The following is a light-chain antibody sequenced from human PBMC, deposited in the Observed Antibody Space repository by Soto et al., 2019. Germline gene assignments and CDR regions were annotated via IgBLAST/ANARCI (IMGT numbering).Light chain of an antibody. CDR2: GAS. V-gene: IGKV3-20*01. J-gene: IGKJ4*01. Sequence: EIVLTQSPGTLSLSPGERATLSCRASQSVSSSYLAWYQQKPGQAPRLLIYGASSRATGIPDRFSGSGSGTDFTLTISRLEPEDFAVYYCQQYGFTFGGGTRWIS. CDR3: QQYGFT. CDR1: QSVSSSY.